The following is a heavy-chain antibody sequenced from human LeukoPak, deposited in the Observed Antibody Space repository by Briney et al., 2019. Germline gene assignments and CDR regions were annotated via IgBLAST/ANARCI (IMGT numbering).Heavy chain of an antibody. CDR3: ARDSGPPTAPEGYYGMDV. Sequence: GASVKVSCKASGYTFTSYAMNWVRQAPGQGLEWMGWINTNTGYPTYAQGFTGRFVFSLDTSVSTAYLQISSLKAEDTAVYYCARDSGPPTAPEGYYGMDVWGQGTTVTVSS. V-gene: IGHV7-4-1*02. CDR1: GYTFTSYA. D-gene: IGHD5-12*01. J-gene: IGHJ6*02. CDR2: INTNTGYP.